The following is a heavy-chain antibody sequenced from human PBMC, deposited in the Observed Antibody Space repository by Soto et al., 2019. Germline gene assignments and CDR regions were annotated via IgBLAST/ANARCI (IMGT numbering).Heavy chain of an antibody. V-gene: IGHV4-39*01. J-gene: IGHJ5*02. CDR3: ARRQNSPWFDP. CDR1: GGSISSSSYY. Sequence: SETLSLTCTVSGGSISSSSYYWGWIRQPPGKGLEWIGNIYYSGSTYYNPSLKSRVTISVDTSKNQFSLKLSSVTAADTAVYYCARRQNSPWFDPWGQGTLVTVPS. CDR2: IYYSGST. D-gene: IGHD6-13*01.